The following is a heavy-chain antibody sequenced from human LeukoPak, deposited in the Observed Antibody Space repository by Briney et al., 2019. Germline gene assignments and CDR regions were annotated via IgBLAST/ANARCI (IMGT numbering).Heavy chain of an antibody. CDR2: ISYDGSNK. D-gene: IGHD1-26*01. CDR3: ARDQVVGATVIDY. V-gene: IGHV3-30-3*01. CDR1: GFTFSSYA. Sequence: GGSLRLSCAASGFTFSSYAMHWVRQAPGKGLDWVAVISYDGSNKYYADSVKGRFPISRDNSKNTLYLQMNSLRAEDTAVYYCARDQVVGATVIDYWGQGTLVTVSS. J-gene: IGHJ4*02.